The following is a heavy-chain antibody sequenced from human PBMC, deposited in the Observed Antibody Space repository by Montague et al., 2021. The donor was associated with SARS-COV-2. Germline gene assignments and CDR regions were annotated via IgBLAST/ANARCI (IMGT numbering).Heavy chain of an antibody. D-gene: IGHD2-21*02. CDR3: ARDTGYYDSCCYSYDAFDI. CDR2: IYHTGST. J-gene: IGHJ3*02. CDR1: GGSISSGCYC. V-gene: IGHV4-31*03. Sequence: TLSLTCTVSGGSISSGCYCWSWIRQHPGKGWEGIGYIYHTGSTHYNPSRKIRVTIATETSKNHFSLNLSTVTAADSAVYYCARDTGYYDSCCYSYDAFDIWGQGTTVTVSS.